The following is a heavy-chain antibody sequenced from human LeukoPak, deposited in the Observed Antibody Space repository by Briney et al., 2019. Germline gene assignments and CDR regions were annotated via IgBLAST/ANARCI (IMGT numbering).Heavy chain of an antibody. CDR3: AREKQWPRHPRGGRDAFDI. CDR1: GGSFSGYY. Sequence: PSETLSLTCAVYGGSFSGYYWSWIRQPPGKGLEWIGEINHSGSTNYNPSLKSRVTISVDTSKNQFSLKLSSVTAADTAVYYCAREKQWPRHPRGGRDAFDIWGQGTMVTVSS. V-gene: IGHV4-34*01. J-gene: IGHJ3*02. CDR2: INHSGST. D-gene: IGHD6-19*01.